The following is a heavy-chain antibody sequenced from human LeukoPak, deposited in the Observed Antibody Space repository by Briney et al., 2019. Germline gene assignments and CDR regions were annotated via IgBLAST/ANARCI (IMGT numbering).Heavy chain of an antibody. CDR3: ARDRGVVVVAAPYY. CDR1: GYTFTGYY. D-gene: IGHD2-15*01. Sequence: ASVKVSCKASGYTFTGYYMHWVRQAPGQGLEWMGIINPSGGSTSYAQRFQGRVTMTRDMSTSTVYMELSSLRSEDTAMYYCARDRGVVVVAAPYYWGQGTLVTVSS. CDR2: INPSGGST. J-gene: IGHJ4*02. V-gene: IGHV1-46*01.